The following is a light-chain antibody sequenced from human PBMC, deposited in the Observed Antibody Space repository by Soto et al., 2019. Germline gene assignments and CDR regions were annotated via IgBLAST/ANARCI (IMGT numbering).Light chain of an antibody. J-gene: IGLJ3*02. CDR3: QPYDRSLSGWV. CDR1: SSNIGAGYD. V-gene: IGLV1-40*01. Sequence: QPVLTQPPSVSGAPGQRVTISCTGSSSNIGAGYDVHWYQQLPGTAPKLLIYGNSNRPSGVPDRFSGSKSGTSASLAITGLQAEDEADYYCQPYDRSLSGWVFGGGTKLTVL. CDR2: GNS.